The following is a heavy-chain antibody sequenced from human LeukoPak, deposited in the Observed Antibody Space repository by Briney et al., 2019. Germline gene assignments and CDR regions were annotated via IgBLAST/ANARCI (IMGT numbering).Heavy chain of an antibody. V-gene: IGHV1-24*01. D-gene: IGHD4-17*01. CDR3: ATLRDGDYSPDY. J-gene: IGHJ4*02. CDR2: FDPVDGET. Sequence: PGASVKVSCKVSGYTLTELSIYWVRQTPGKGLEWMGGFDPVDGETIYAQKFQGRVTMTEDTSTDTAYMELSSLRSEDTAVYYCATLRDGDYSPDYWGQGTLVTVSS. CDR1: GYTLTELS.